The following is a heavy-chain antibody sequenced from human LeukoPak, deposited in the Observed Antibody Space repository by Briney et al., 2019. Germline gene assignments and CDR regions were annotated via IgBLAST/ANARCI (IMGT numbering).Heavy chain of an antibody. Sequence: GGSLRLSCAVSGFPVSSNYMSWVRQAPGKGLEWVSVLYSGGNTYYADSVKGRFTISRDNSKNTLYLQMNSLRAEDTAVYYCARYDGGSGPFDYWGQGTLVTVAS. D-gene: IGHD3-10*01. CDR3: ARYDGGSGPFDY. V-gene: IGHV3-53*01. CDR1: GFPVSSNY. CDR2: LYSGGNT. J-gene: IGHJ4*02.